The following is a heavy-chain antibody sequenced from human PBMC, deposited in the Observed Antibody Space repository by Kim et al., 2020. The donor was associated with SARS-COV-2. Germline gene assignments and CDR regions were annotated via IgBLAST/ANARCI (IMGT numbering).Heavy chain of an antibody. V-gene: IGHV1-69*04. Sequence: YAQKFQGRVTITAEKSTSTAYMELSSLRSEDTAVYYCARAEAYYYYGMDVWGQGTTVTVSS. CDR3: ARAEAYYYYGMDV. J-gene: IGHJ6*02.